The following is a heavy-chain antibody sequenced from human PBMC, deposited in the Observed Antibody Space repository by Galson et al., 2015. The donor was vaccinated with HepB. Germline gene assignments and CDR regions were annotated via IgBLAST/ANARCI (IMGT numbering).Heavy chain of an antibody. Sequence: LSLTCTVSGGSISSTSWWSWVRQPPGKGLEWIGEIYHSGNTNYNPSLKSRVTISVDKSKNQFSLKVNSVTAADTAVYYCARLLMITFGGVIVTPNPYYYYYGMDVWGQGTTVTVSS. V-gene: IGHV4-4*02. D-gene: IGHD3-16*02. J-gene: IGHJ6*02. CDR1: GGSISSTSW. CDR2: IYHSGNT. CDR3: ARLLMITFGGVIVTPNPYYYYYGMDV.